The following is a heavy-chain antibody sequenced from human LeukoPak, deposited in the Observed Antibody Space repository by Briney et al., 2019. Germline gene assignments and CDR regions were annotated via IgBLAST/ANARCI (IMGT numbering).Heavy chain of an antibody. CDR1: GFTFNTYA. CDR2: INHSGST. CDR3: ARGGLVRFDY. V-gene: IGHV4-34*01. J-gene: IGHJ4*02. Sequence: GSLSLSCSASGFTFNTYAMTWVRQAPGKGLEWIGEINHSGSTNYNPSLKSRVTISVDTTKNQFSLKLSSVTAADTAVYYCARGGLVRFDYWGQGTLVTVSS.